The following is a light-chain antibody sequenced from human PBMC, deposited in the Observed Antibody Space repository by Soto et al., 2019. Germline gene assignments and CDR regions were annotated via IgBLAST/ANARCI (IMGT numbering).Light chain of an antibody. CDR2: GAS. Sequence: EIVLTQSPGTLSLSPGERATLSCWTSQSVGSNYLGWYQQKPGQAPRLLIYGASSRATGIPDRFSGSGSGTDFTLTISRLEPEDSAVYFCQHYSSQTFGQGIKVDIK. CDR3: QHYSSQT. V-gene: IGKV3-20*01. CDR1: QSVGSNY. J-gene: IGKJ1*01.